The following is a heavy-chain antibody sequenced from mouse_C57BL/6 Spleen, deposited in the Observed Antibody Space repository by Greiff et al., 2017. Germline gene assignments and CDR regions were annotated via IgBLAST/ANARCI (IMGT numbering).Heavy chain of an antibody. J-gene: IGHJ1*03. CDR2: IWRGGST. D-gene: IGHD2-5*01. CDR3: AKKSYSNYEWYFDV. CDR1: GFSLTSYG. V-gene: IGHV2-5*01. Sequence: QVQLQQSGPGLVQPSQSLSITCTVSGFSLTSYGVHWVRQSPGKGLEWLGVIWRGGSTDYNAAFMSRLSITKDNSKSQVFFKMNSLQADDTAIYYCAKKSYSNYEWYFDVWGTGTTVTVAS.